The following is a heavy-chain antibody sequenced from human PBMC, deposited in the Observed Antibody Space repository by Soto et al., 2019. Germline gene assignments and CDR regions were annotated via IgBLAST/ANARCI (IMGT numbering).Heavy chain of an antibody. CDR3: ARDLGWAFEC. CDR2: IGGGGRLI. Sequence: EVQLVESGGGLVQRGGSLRLSFAASGFTFSSFSMNWVRQAPGRGLEWISYIGGGGRLISYAASVKGRFAISRDNAQNSLYLQMDSLRYEDMTVYYCARDLGWAFECWGQGTLVTVSS. J-gene: IGHJ4*02. CDR1: GFTFSSFS. V-gene: IGHV3-48*02. D-gene: IGHD6-19*01.